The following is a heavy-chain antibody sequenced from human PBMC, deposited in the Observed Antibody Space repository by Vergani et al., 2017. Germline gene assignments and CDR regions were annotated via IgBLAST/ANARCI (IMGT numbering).Heavy chain of an antibody. CDR2: INPSGGHT. CDR3: ARGDYGSLTGYRY. D-gene: IGHD3-9*01. J-gene: IGHJ4*02. CDR1: GYTFSNDY. V-gene: IGHV1-46*03. Sequence: QVQVVQSGAEVKKSGASVKVSCKTSGYTFSNDYMHWVRQAPGQGLEWMGIINPSGGHTNYAQKFQGRVTMTRDTSTSTVYMELSSLRSEDTAIYYCARGDYGSLTGYRYWDQGTLVTVAA.